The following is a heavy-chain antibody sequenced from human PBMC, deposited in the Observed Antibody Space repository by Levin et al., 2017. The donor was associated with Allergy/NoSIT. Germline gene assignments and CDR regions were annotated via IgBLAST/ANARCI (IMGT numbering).Heavy chain of an antibody. CDR3: ARGKQYQLLTRYGFWSGYPPYDYGMDV. V-gene: IGHV3-9*01. CDR2: ISWNSGSI. Sequence: LSLTCAASGFTFDDYAMHWVRQAPGKGLEWVSGISWNSGSIGYADSVKGRFTISRDNAKNSLYLQMNSLRAEDTALYYCARGKQYQLLTRYGFWSGYPPYDYGMDVWGQGTTVTVSS. D-gene: IGHD3-3*01. J-gene: IGHJ6*02. CDR1: GFTFDDYA.